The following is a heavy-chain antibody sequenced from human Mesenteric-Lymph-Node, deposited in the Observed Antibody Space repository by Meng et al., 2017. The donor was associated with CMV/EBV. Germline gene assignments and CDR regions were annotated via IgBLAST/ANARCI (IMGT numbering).Heavy chain of an antibody. CDR3: AREGGSGGPIQVGAYRRGWFDP. Sequence: SVKVSCKASGDTFNKYAISWVRQVPGQGLEWMGGIIPMLGGPSYAEKFQNRLTITTDASTSTAYMELTSLRSEDTAIYFCAREGGSGGPIQVGAYRRGWFDPWGQGTLVTVSS. CDR1: GDTFNKYA. V-gene: IGHV1-69*05. CDR2: IIPMLGGP. D-gene: IGHD3-16*01. J-gene: IGHJ5*02.